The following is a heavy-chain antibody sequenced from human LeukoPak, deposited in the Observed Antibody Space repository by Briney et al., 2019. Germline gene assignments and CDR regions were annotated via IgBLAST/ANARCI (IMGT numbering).Heavy chain of an antibody. CDR2: INHSGST. Sequence: ASETLSLTCAVYGGSFSGYYWSWIRQPPGKGLEWIGEINHSGSTNYNPSLKSRVTISVDTPKNQFSLKLSSVTAADTAVYYCARGVAAAGTLYYYYYGMDVWGQGTTVTVSS. D-gene: IGHD6-13*01. CDR3: ARGVAAAGTLYYYYYGMDV. CDR1: GGSFSGYY. V-gene: IGHV4-34*01. J-gene: IGHJ6*02.